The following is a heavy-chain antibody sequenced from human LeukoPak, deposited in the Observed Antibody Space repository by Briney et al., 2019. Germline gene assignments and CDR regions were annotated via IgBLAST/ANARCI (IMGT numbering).Heavy chain of an antibody. D-gene: IGHD3-22*01. CDR2: IIPIFGTA. CDR3: ARSPYDSSGYYGFRSG. Sequence: SVKVSCKASGGTFSSYAISWVRQAPGQGLEWMGGIIPIFGTANYAQKFQGRVTITTDESTSTAYMELSSLRSGDTAVYYCARSPYDSSGYYGFRSGWGQGTLVTVSS. CDR1: GGTFSSYA. J-gene: IGHJ4*02. V-gene: IGHV1-69*05.